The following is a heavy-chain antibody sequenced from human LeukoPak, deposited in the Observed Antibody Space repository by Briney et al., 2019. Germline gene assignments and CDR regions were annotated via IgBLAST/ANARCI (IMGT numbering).Heavy chain of an antibody. J-gene: IGHJ6*02. V-gene: IGHV4-34*01. CDR3: ARGTFSGYYAYYYYYGMDV. Sequence: PSETLSLTCAVYGGSFSGYYWNWIRQPPGKGLEWIGEINHSGSTNYNPSLKSRVTISVDTSKNQFSLKLSSVTAADTAVYYCARGTFSGYYAYYYYYGMDVWGQGTTVTVSS. CDR1: GGSFSGYY. D-gene: IGHD3-22*01. CDR2: INHSGST.